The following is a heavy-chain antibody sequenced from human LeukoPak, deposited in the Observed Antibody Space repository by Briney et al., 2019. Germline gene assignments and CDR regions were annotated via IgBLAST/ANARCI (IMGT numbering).Heavy chain of an antibody. D-gene: IGHD6-13*01. J-gene: IGHJ4*02. V-gene: IGHV4-34*01. CDR1: GGSFSGYY. CDR3: ARDVAAAADFDY. Sequence: PSETLSLTCAVYGGSFSGYYWSWIRQPPGKGLEWIGEINHSGSTNYNPSLKSRVTMSVDTSKNQFSLKLSSVTAADTAVYYCARDVAAAADFDYWGQGTLVTVSS. CDR2: INHSGST.